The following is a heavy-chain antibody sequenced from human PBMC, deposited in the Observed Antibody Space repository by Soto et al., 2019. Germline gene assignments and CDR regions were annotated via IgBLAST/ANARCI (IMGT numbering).Heavy chain of an antibody. CDR2: ISYDGSNK. J-gene: IGHJ4*02. Sequence: QVQLVESGGGVVQPGRSLRLSCAASGFTFSSYGMHWVRQAPGKGLEWVAVISYDGSNKYYADSVKSRFTISRDNTKNTLYLKMNSLRAEDTAVYYAAKDTEHYYGSGSYDSYPDYWGQGTLVTVSS. CDR1: GFTFSSYG. V-gene: IGHV3-30*18. D-gene: IGHD3-10*01. CDR3: AKDTEHYYGSGSYDSYPDY.